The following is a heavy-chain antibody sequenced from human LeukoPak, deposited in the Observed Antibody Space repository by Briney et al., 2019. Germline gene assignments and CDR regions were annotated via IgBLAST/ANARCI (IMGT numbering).Heavy chain of an antibody. V-gene: IGHV3-23*01. Sequence: PGGSLRLSCAASGFTFSSYAMSWVRQAPGKGLGWVSAIGGSGGSTYGADSVKGRFTISRDNSKNPLYLQMNSLRAEDTAVYYCAKVRAGAIDYWGQGTLVTVSS. CDR1: GFTFSSYA. J-gene: IGHJ4*02. CDR3: AKVRAGAIDY. D-gene: IGHD1-26*01. CDR2: IGGSGGST.